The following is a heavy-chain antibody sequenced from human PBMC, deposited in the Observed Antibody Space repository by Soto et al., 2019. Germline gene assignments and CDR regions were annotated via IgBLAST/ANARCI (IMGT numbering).Heavy chain of an antibody. CDR3: AIELYGGKRGWFSP. CDR1: GYTLTELS. J-gene: IGHJ5*02. Sequence: ASVKVSCKVSGYTLTELSMHWVRQAPGKGLEWMGGFDPEDGETIYAQKFQGRVTMTEDTSTDTAYMELSSLRSEDTAVYYCAIELYGGKRGWFSPWARGHLVPVSS. D-gene: IGHD4-17*01. V-gene: IGHV1-24*01. CDR2: FDPEDGET.